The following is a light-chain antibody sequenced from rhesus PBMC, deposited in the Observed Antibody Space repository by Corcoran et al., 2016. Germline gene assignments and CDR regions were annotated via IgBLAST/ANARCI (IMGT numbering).Light chain of an antibody. CDR2: DAS. J-gene: IGKJ4*01. CDR1: QSVSSR. Sequence: EIVMTQSPATLSLSPGERATLSCRASQSVSSRLAWYQQKPGQAPSLLIYDASRRVTGIPDRFSGSGSGTDFTLTISSLEPEDVAVYFCQQESNWALTFGGGTKVEIK. V-gene: IGKV3-17*02. CDR3: QQESNWALT.